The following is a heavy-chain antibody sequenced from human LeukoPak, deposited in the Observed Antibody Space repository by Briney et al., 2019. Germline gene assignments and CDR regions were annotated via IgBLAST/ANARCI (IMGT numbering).Heavy chain of an antibody. J-gene: IGHJ4*02. D-gene: IGHD3-22*01. CDR2: VSYDGSNK. CDR1: GFTFSSYA. CDR3: ARDKDYYDSSGYHRARFDY. Sequence: GGSLRLSCAASGFTFSSYAMHWVRQAPGKGLVWVAVVSYDGSNKYYADSVKGRFTISRDNAKNSLYLRMNSLRAEDTAVYYCARDKDYYDSSGYHRARFDYWGQGTLVTVSS. V-gene: IGHV3-30-3*01.